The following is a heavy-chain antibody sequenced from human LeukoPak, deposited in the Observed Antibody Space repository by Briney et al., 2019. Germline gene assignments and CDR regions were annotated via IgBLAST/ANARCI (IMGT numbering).Heavy chain of an antibody. CDR1: RFPFSTYW. J-gene: IGHJ4*02. CDR2: ITNDGTRT. D-gene: IGHD3-16*01. V-gene: IGHV3-74*01. Sequence: GGSLRLSCAASRFPFSTYWMHWVRHAPGKGLVWVSCITNDGTRTNCADSVKGRFTISRDNVKNTLYLQMNSLRAEDTATYFCVGGYGFDYWGQGTLVTVSS. CDR3: VGGYGFDY.